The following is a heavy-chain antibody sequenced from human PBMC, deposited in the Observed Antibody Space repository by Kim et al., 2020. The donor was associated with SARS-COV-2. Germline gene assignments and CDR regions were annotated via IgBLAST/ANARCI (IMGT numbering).Heavy chain of an antibody. D-gene: IGHD6-19*01. J-gene: IGHJ4*02. V-gene: IGHV3-23*01. Sequence: DSVKGRFTISRDNSKNTLYLQMNSLRAEDTAVYYCAKDPIAVALGDYFDYWGQGTLVTVSS. CDR3: AKDPIAVALGDYFDY.